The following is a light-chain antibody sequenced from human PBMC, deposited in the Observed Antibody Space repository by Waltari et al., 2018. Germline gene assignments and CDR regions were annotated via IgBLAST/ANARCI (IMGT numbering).Light chain of an antibody. Sequence: SALTQPASVSGSPGQSITISCTGTSSDIGSFTSVSWYQEHPGKAPKLRIFEATKRPSVVSERFSGSNASNTASLTISGRQADDEADYSCCSYAGGAAYVFGTGTRVSVL. CDR1: SSDIGSFTS. CDR3: CSYAGGAAYV. J-gene: IGLJ1*01. CDR2: EAT. V-gene: IGLV2-23*01.